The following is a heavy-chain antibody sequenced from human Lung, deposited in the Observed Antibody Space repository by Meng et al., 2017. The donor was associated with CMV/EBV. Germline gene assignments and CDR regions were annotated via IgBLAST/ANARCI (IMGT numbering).Heavy chain of an antibody. CDR2: ISAYNGNT. J-gene: IGHJ4*02. CDR3: ARDPRYISSSWTNELVFDY. CDR1: GYTFTSYG. D-gene: IGHD6-13*01. Sequence: ASVKVSCKASGYTFTSYGISWVRQAPGQGLEWMGWISAYNGNTNYAQKLQGRVTMTTDTSTSTAYMELRSLRSDDTAVYYCARDPRYISSSWTNELVFDYWGQRTLVTVSS. V-gene: IGHV1-18*01.